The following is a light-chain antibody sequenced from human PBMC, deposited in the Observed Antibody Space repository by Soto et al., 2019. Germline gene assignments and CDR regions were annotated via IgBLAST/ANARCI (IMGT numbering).Light chain of an antibody. CDR3: QHLNSYPFT. J-gene: IGKJ3*01. CDR1: QGISSY. V-gene: IGKV1-9*01. CDR2: AAS. Sequence: DIQLTQSPSFLSASVGDRVTITCRASQGISSYLAWYQQKPGKAPKLLIYAASTLQSGVPSRFSGSGSGTEFTLTISRLQPEDFATYYCQHLNSYPFTFGPGTTVAIK.